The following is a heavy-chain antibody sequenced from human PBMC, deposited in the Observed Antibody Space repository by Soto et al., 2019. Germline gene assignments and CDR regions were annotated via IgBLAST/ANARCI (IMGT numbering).Heavy chain of an antibody. CDR2: INHSGST. D-gene: IGHD6-13*01. J-gene: IGHJ4*02. CDR1: GGSFSGYY. Sequence: SETLSLTCAVYGGSFSGYYWSWIRQPPGKGLEWIGEINHSGSTNYNPSLKSRVTISVDTSKNQFSLKLSSVTAADTAVYYCARTYSSSSSPFDYPGQRTLVTRSS. CDR3: ARTYSSSSSPFDY. V-gene: IGHV4-34*01.